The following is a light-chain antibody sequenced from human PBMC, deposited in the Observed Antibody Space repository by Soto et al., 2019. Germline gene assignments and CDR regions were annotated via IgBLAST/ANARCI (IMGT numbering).Light chain of an antibody. CDR1: QSISSW. CDR2: KAS. CDR3: QQYDSYALT. V-gene: IGKV1-5*03. Sequence: DIQMTQSPSTLSASVGDRVTITCRASQSISSWLAWYQQKPGKAPNLLIYKASSLESGVPSRFSGSGSGTEFTLTVSSLQPDDFAPYYCQQYDSYALTFGGGTKLEIK. J-gene: IGKJ4*01.